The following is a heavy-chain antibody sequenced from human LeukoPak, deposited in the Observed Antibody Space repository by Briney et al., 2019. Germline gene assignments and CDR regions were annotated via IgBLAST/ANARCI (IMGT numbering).Heavy chain of an antibody. Sequence: PSETLSLTCTVSGGFISSSSYYWGWVRQPPGKGLEWIGSIYYSGSTSYNPSLKSRVTISVDTSKNPFSLKLSSVTAADTAVYYCARRRSDNAVDYWGQGTLVTVSS. V-gene: IGHV4-39*01. CDR2: IYYSGST. J-gene: IGHJ4*02. D-gene: IGHD5-24*01. CDR3: ARRRSDNAVDY. CDR1: GGFISSSSYY.